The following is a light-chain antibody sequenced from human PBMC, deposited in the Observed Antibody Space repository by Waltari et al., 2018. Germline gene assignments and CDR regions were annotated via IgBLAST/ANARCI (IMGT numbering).Light chain of an antibody. CDR3: QKCFSAPYT. CDR1: QGINNY. V-gene: IGKV1-27*01. Sequence: IHMTQSPSSLSASVGDRVTITSRTSQGINNYLAWYQQRAGKATKVLIYAASILQSGVPSRFSGSGSGTDFTLTISSLQPEDVATYYCQKCFSAPYTFGQGTKLEI. CDR2: AAS. J-gene: IGKJ2*01.